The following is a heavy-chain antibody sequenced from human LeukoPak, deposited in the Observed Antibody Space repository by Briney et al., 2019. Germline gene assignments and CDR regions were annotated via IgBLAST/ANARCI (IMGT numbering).Heavy chain of an antibody. CDR2: ISGRGCST. J-gene: IGHJ4*02. V-gene: IGHV3-23*01. D-gene: IGHD3-22*01. CDR3: VRDISGYYFDY. CDR1: GFTSSTYA. Sequence: SAGSLRCYCSASGFTSSTYAMSRHRQAPGKGLEWVSAISGRGCSTYYADSVKGRFTTSRDNSKNTLYLQMNSLRAEDTALYYCVRDISGYYFDYWGQGTLVTVSS.